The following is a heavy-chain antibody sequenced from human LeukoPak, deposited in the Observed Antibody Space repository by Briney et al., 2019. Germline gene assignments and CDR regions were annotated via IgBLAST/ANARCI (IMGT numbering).Heavy chain of an antibody. CDR3: ARDVWAAAGTNF. D-gene: IGHD6-13*01. CDR2: IIPIFGTA. Sequence: ASVKVSCKASGGTFSSYAMSWVRQAPGQGLEWMGGIIPIFGTANYAQKFQGRVTITADESTSTAYMELSSLRSEDTAVYYCARDVWAAAGTNFWGQGTLVTVSS. CDR1: GGTFSSYA. J-gene: IGHJ4*02. V-gene: IGHV1-69*13.